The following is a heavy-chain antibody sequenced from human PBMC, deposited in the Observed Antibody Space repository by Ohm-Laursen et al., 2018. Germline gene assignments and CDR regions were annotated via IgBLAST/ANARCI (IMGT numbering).Heavy chain of an antibody. D-gene: IGHD3-22*01. CDR1: GFTFSDAW. Sequence: SLRLSCAASGFTFSDAWMAWVRQAPGKGLEWVGRVKRNTDGGTTDYAAPVKGRFTISRDDSKNTLYLQMNSLKTEDTALYYCTTGRDYDTSGYYSDVLDLWGQGTMVTVSS. CDR3: TTGRDYDTSGYYSDVLDL. CDR2: VKRNTDGGTT. J-gene: IGHJ3*01. V-gene: IGHV3-15*01.